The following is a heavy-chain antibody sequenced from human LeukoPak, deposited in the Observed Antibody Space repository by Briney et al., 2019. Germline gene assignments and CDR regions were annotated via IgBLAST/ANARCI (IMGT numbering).Heavy chain of an antibody. Sequence: TGGSLRLSCAASEFAFSTYNMNWVRQAPGKGLEWVSYISTGSSTTYYAGSVKGRFTISRDNVENSLYLQMNSLRDEDTAVYYCARVAAGYSVNCFDYWGQGTLVTVSS. CDR3: ARVAAGYSVNCFDY. J-gene: IGHJ4*02. CDR1: EFAFSTYN. D-gene: IGHD4-23*01. CDR2: ISTGSSTT. V-gene: IGHV3-48*02.